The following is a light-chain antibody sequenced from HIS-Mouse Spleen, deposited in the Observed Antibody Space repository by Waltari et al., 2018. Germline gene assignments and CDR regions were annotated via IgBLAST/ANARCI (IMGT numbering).Light chain of an antibody. CDR3: AAWDDSLNGAWV. J-gene: IGLJ3*02. CDR1: SSNLGSNT. V-gene: IGLV1-44*01. Sequence: QSVLTQPPSASGTPGQRVTIPCSGSSSNLGSNTVNWYQQLPGTAPKLLIYSNNQRPSGVPDRFSGSKSGTSASLAISGLQSEDEADYYCAAWDDSLNGAWVFGGGTKLTVL. CDR2: SNN.